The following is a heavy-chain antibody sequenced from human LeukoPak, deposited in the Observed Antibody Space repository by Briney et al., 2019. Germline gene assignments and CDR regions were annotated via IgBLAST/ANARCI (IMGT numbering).Heavy chain of an antibody. CDR3: ARRSPYNWNSDAFDI. J-gene: IGHJ3*02. D-gene: IGHD1-7*01. CDR1: GYFISSGYY. Sequence: SETLSLTCTVSGYFISSGYYWGWIRQPPGKGLEWIAYVYHSGSTSYNPSLKSRVTLSVDTSKNQFSLKLSSVTAADTAVYYCARRSPYNWNSDAFDIWGQGTMVTVSS. V-gene: IGHV4-38-2*02. CDR2: VYHSGST.